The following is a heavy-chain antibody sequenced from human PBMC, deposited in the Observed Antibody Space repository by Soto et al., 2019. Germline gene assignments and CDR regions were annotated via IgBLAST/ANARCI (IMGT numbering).Heavy chain of an antibody. CDR3: AKQWDDFWSGRREPYYYYMDV. Sequence: GGSLRLSCAASGFTFSSYAMSWVRQAPGKGLEWVSAISGSGGSTYYADSVKGRFTISRDNSKNTLYLQMNSLRAEDTAVYYCAKQWDDFWSGRREPYYYYMDVWGKGTTVTVSS. CDR2: ISGSGGST. J-gene: IGHJ6*03. D-gene: IGHD3-3*01. V-gene: IGHV3-23*01. CDR1: GFTFSSYA.